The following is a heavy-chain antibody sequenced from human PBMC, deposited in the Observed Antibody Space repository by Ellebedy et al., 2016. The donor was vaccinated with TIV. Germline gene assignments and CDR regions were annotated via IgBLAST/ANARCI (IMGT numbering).Heavy chain of an antibody. Sequence: GESLKISCAASGFTFSNAWMNWVRQAPGKGLEWVSAIYRERDTYYADSVKGRFTVSRDNPRNTVYLEMNSLRVDDTAVYYCVSHLWGQGTLVTVSS. CDR3: VSHL. CDR2: IYRERDT. J-gene: IGHJ4*02. CDR1: GFTFSNAW. V-gene: IGHV3-66*01.